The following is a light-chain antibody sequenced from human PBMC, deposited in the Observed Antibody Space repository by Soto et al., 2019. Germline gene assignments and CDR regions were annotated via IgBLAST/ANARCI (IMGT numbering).Light chain of an antibody. J-gene: IGKJ1*01. CDR1: QSVSSSY. CDR3: QQYGSSPPWT. V-gene: IGKV3-20*01. Sequence: EIVLTQSPGTLSLSPGERATLSCRASQSVSSSYLAWYQQKPGQAPRLLIYGASSRATGPPDRFSGSGSGTDFTLTISSLEPEDFAVYYCQQYGSSPPWTFGQGTKVEIK. CDR2: GAS.